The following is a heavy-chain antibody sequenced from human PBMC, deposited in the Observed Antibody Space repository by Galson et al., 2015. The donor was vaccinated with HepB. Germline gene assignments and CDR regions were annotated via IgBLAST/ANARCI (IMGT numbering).Heavy chain of an antibody. CDR1: GFTFSSYS. J-gene: IGHJ4*02. D-gene: IGHD2-2*01. CDR2: ISSSSSYI. CDR3: ARSGDVVVPAAEFDY. Sequence: SLRLSCAASGFTFSSYSMNWVRQAPGKGLEWVSSISSSSSYIYYADSVKGRFTISRDNAKNSLYLQMNSLRAEDTAVYYCARSGDVVVPAAEFDYWGQGTLFTVSS. V-gene: IGHV3-21*01.